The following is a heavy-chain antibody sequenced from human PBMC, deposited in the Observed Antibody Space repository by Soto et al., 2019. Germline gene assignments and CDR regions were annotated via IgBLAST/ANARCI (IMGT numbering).Heavy chain of an antibody. V-gene: IGHV1-3*01. Sequence: ASVKVSCKASGSTFTNYAMHWVRQAPGQRLEWMGWINAGNGNTKYSQKFQGRVTITRDTSASTAYMELSSLRSEDTAVYYCARGSGYYYWDDYWGQGTLVTVSS. J-gene: IGHJ4*02. CDR2: INAGNGNT. D-gene: IGHD3-22*01. CDR1: GSTFTNYA. CDR3: ARGSGYYYWDDY.